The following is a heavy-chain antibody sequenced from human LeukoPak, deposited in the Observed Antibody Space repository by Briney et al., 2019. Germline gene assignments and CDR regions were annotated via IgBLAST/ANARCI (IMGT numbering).Heavy chain of an antibody. J-gene: IGHJ4*01. CDR1: DGSISSGGYY. Sequence: PQTLSLTCTVSDGSISSGGYYWTWIRQPPGKGLEWIGYMSQTGSTYYNPSLKSRVTISVDTSKSQFSLKLTSVTAADTAVYYCARDWSGPYYFDHWGQGILVTVSS. CDR2: MSQTGST. V-gene: IGHV4-31*03. D-gene: IGHD3-3*01. CDR3: ARDWSGPYYFDH.